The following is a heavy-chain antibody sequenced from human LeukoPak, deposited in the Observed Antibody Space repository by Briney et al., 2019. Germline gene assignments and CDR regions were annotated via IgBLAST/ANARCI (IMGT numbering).Heavy chain of an antibody. J-gene: IGHJ4*02. CDR2: ITSSSYYI. Sequence: GGSLRLSCAGSGFNFNYYSMNWVRQAPGKGLEWVSPITSSSYYIYFPDSLKGRFTVSRDNAKNIVYLQMNSLRADDTAVYYCARGADRTFDYWGQGTLVTVSS. CDR3: ARGADRTFDY. V-gene: IGHV3-21*01. D-gene: IGHD1-26*01. CDR1: GFNFNYYS.